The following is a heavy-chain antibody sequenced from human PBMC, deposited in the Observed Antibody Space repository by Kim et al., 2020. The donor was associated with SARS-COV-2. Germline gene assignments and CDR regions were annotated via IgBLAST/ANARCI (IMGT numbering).Heavy chain of an antibody. CDR1: GFTFSSNG. V-gene: IGHV3-33*05. J-gene: IGHJ3*02. CDR3: ARSFALAGGAFDI. CDR2: MTYDRSNK. D-gene: IGHD3-10*01. Sequence: GGSLRLSCAASGFTFSSNGMHWVRQAPGKGLEWVAGMTYDRSNKNYADSVKGRFTISRDNSKNTLYLQMNSPRAEDTAMYYCARSFALAGGAFDIWGQGTLVTVSS.